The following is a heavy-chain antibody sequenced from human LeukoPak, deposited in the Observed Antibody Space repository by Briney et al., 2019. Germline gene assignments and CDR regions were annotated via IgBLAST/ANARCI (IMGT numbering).Heavy chain of an antibody. CDR1: GFSLSNHY. J-gene: IGHJ4*02. CDR3: TRVIVVVPGYFDYFDF. V-gene: IGHV3-7*01. Sequence: GGSLSLSCAASGFSLSNHYMRWIRQAPGKGLEWVANINEDGSNKWHLGSVKGRFTVSRDNARNALYLQMNSLRVEDTAVYYCTRVIVVVPGYFDYFDFWGQGAPVTVSS. CDR2: INEDGSNK. D-gene: IGHD2-21*02.